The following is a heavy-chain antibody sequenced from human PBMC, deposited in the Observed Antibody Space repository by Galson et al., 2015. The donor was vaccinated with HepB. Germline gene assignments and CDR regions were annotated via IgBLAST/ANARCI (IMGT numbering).Heavy chain of an antibody. CDR1: GGSISSYY. Sequence: SETLSLTCTVSGGSISSYYWSWIRQPPGKGLEWIGYIYYSGSTNYNPSLKSRVTISVDTSKNQFSLKLSSVTAADTAVYYCARAVSDYDILTGYFSVHPHWFDPWGQGTLVTVSS. V-gene: IGHV4-59*01. D-gene: IGHD3-9*01. J-gene: IGHJ5*02. CDR3: ARAVSDYDILTGYFSVHPHWFDP. CDR2: IYYSGST.